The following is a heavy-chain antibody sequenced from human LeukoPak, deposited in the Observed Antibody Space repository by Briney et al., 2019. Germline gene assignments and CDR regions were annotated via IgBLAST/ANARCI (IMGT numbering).Heavy chain of an antibody. D-gene: IGHD6-13*01. Sequence: SETLSLTCSVSGGSINSYYWSWIRQPPGKGLEWIGYIYYSGSTNYKPSLKSRVTISVDTSKNQFSLKLSSVTAADTAVYYYARHSSSWPYWYFDLWGRGTLVSVSS. CDR2: IYYSGST. CDR3: ARHSSSWPYWYFDL. CDR1: GGSINSYY. V-gene: IGHV4-59*01. J-gene: IGHJ2*01.